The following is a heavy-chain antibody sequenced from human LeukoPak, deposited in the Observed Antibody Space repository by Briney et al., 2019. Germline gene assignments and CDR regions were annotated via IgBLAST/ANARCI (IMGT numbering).Heavy chain of an antibody. CDR1: GGSISSGGYY. J-gene: IGHJ4*02. D-gene: IGHD2-2*01. CDR3: ARGPPGSVVVSTTYYFDY. CDR2: IYHSGST. V-gene: IGHV4-30-2*01. Sequence: SQTLSLTCTVSGGSISSGGYYWSWIRQPPGKGLEWIGYIYHSGSTYYNPSLKSRVTISVDRSKNQFSLKLSSVTAADTAVYYCARGPPGSVVVSTTYYFDYWGQGTLVTVSS.